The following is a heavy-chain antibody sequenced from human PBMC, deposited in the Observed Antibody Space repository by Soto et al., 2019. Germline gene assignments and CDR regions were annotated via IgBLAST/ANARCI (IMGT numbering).Heavy chain of an antibody. V-gene: IGHV4-39*01. Sequence: QLQLQESGPGLVKPSETLSLTCTVSGGSISSSSYYWGWIRQPPGKGLEWIGSIYYSGSTYYNPSLKSRVTISVDTSKNQFSLKLSSVTAADTAVYYCARLRDRVTVAGSPYFDLWGRGTLVTVSS. J-gene: IGHJ2*01. CDR1: GGSISSSSYY. CDR3: ARLRDRVTVAGSPYFDL. D-gene: IGHD6-19*01. CDR2: IYYSGST.